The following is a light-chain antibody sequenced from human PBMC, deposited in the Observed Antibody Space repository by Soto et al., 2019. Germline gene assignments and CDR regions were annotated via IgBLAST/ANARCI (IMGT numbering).Light chain of an antibody. CDR2: SAS. Sequence: EIVMTQSPATLSVSPGERATLSCRASQSVNGNLAWYQQKPGQAPRLLIYSASTRATGIPARFSGSGSGTEFTLTISSLQSEDFAVYYCQPYNNWPPLTFGPGTKVDIK. V-gene: IGKV3-15*01. CDR1: QSVNGN. CDR3: QPYNNWPPLT. J-gene: IGKJ3*01.